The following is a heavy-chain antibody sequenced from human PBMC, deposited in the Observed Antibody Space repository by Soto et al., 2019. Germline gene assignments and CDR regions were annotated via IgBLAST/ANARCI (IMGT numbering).Heavy chain of an antibody. J-gene: IGHJ6*02. CDR3: AREKDSSGYYDLAMDV. D-gene: IGHD3-22*01. CDR1: GGSISSGGYY. CDR2: IYYSGST. Sequence: QVQLQESGPGLVKPSQTLSLTCTVSGGSISSGGYYWSWIRQHPGKGLEWIGYIYYSGSTYYNPSLKSRVTISVDTSKNQFSLKLSSVTAADTAVYYCAREKDSSGYYDLAMDVWGQGTTVTVSS. V-gene: IGHV4-31*03.